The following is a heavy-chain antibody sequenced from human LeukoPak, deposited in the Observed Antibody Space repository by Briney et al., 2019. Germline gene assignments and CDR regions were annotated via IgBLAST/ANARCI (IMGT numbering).Heavy chain of an antibody. CDR3: AKSLGVPAAINYGMDV. V-gene: IGHV1-46*01. CDR1: GYTFTSYY. D-gene: IGHD2-2*01. Sequence: GASVKVSCKASGYTFTSYYMHWVRQAPGQGLEWMGIINPSGGSTSYAQKFQGRVTMTRDTSTSTVYMELSNLRSEDTAVYYCAKSLGVPAAINYGMDVWGQGTTVTVPS. J-gene: IGHJ6*02. CDR2: INPSGGST.